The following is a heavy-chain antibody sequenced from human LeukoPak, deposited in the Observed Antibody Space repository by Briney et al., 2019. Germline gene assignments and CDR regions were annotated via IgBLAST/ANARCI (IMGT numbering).Heavy chain of an antibody. J-gene: IGHJ4*02. Sequence: SETLSLPCIVSNGSISTYYWSWLRQPPGKGLEWIGYIDYSGSTNYNPSLKSRVTMSLDTSKNHFSLRLSSVTAADSAVYYCARVSRRHALDYWGQGTLVTVSS. CDR3: ARVSRRHALDY. CDR1: NGSISTYY. CDR2: IDYSGST. V-gene: IGHV4-59*01.